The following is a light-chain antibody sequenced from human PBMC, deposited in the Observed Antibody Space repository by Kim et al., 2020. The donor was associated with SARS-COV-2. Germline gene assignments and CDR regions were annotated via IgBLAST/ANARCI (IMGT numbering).Light chain of an antibody. CDR3: QQYATFSQT. V-gene: IGKV1-5*03. J-gene: IGKJ1*01. Sequence: DIQMTQSPSTLSASVGDRVTITCRASQSISSSLAWYQHKVGKAPKLLIFKTSTLESGVQSRFSGSGSGTEFTLTISSLQPDDFATYYCQQYATFSQTFGQGTKVDIK. CDR2: KTS. CDR1: QSISSS.